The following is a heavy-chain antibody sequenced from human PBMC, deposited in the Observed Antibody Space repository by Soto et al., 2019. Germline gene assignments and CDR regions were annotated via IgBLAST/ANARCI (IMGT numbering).Heavy chain of an antibody. Sequence: QVQLQESGPGLVKPSETLSLTCTVSGGSISSYYWSWIRQPPGKGLEWIGYIYYSGSTNYNPSLKSQVTISVDTSKNQFSLKLSSVTAADTAVYYCARERDTIFGVEFDYWGQGTLVTVSS. CDR2: IYYSGST. V-gene: IGHV4-59*01. D-gene: IGHD3-3*01. CDR1: GGSISSYY. CDR3: ARERDTIFGVEFDY. J-gene: IGHJ4*02.